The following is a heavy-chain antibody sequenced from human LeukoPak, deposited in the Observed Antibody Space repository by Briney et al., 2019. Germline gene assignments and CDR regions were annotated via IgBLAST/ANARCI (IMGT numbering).Heavy chain of an antibody. V-gene: IGHV1-69*13. Sequence: ASVKVSCKASGGTFSSYAISWVRQAPGRGLEWMGGIIPIFGTANYAQKFQGRVTITADESTSTAYMELSSLRSEDTAVYYCASSSGYDTYYYYYYYMDVWGKGTTVTISS. D-gene: IGHD5-12*01. CDR1: GGTFSSYA. CDR2: IIPIFGTA. J-gene: IGHJ6*03. CDR3: ASSSGYDTYYYYYYYMDV.